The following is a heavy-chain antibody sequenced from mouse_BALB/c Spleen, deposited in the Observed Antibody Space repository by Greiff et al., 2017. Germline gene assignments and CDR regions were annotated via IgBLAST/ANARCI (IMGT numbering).Heavy chain of an antibody. CDR1: GYTFTDYE. Sequence: VQLQESGAELVRPGASVTLSCKASGYTFTDYEMHWVKQTPVHGLEWIGAIDPETGGTAYNQKFKGKATLTADKSSSTAYMELRSLTSEDSAVYYCTITGTFAYWGQGTLVTVSA. D-gene: IGHD4-1*01. V-gene: IGHV1-15*01. CDR3: TITGTFAY. CDR2: IDPETGGT. J-gene: IGHJ3*01.